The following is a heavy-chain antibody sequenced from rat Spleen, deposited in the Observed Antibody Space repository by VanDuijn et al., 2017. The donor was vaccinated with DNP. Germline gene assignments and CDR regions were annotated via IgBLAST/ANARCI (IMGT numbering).Heavy chain of an antibody. CDR2: ITNAGSST. V-gene: IGHV5-22*01. D-gene: IGHD1-4*01. CDR1: GFTFSDYG. J-gene: IGHJ2*01. Sequence: EVQLVESGGGLVQPGRSLKLSCAASGFTFSDYGMAWVLQAPTKGLEWVASITNAGSSTYFGDSVKGRFTISRDNAKSTLYLHMNSLRSEDTATYYCTRLLAGRSYYFDSWGQGVMVTVSS. CDR3: TRLLAGRSYYFDS.